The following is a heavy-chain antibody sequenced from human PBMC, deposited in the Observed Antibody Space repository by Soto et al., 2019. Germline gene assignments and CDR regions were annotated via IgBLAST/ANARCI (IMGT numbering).Heavy chain of an antibody. D-gene: IGHD2-8*02. CDR3: ARDKITGLFDY. Sequence: QVQLQQWGAGLLKPSETLSLTCAVYGGSFSGYYWTWIRQPPGTGLEWIGEINHSGSTNYNPSLKRRLTIPVDTSKNQFSLKLTSVTAADTAVYYCARDKITGLFDYWGQGTLVTVSS. V-gene: IGHV4-34*01. CDR2: INHSGST. J-gene: IGHJ4*02. CDR1: GGSFSGYY.